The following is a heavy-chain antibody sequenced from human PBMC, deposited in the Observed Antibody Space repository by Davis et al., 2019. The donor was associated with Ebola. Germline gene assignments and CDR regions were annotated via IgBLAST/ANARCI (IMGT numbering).Heavy chain of an antibody. CDR3: ANTVTTLRTYYYYGMDV. CDR2: INPSGGST. CDR1: GYTFTNYY. D-gene: IGHD4-17*01. Sequence: AASVKVSCKASGYTFTNYYLHWVRQAPGQGLEWVGLINPSGGSTSYAQKFQGRVTMTRDTSISTAYMELSRLRSEDTAVYYCANTVTTLRTYYYYGMDVWGQGTTVTVSS. V-gene: IGHV1-46*01. J-gene: IGHJ6*02.